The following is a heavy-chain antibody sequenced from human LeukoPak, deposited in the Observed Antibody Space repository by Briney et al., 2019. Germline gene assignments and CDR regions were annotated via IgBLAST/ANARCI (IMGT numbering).Heavy chain of an antibody. CDR1: GFTFDDYG. Sequence: GGSLRLSCAASGFTFDDYGMHWVRQAPGKGLEWVSFISWEGGTTYYADSVKGRFTISRDNAKNSLYLQMNSLRAEDTAVYYCARLIGRGDFWNDYSRPFDIWGQGTMVTVSS. V-gene: IGHV3-43D*03. CDR3: ARLIGRGDFWNDYSRPFDI. J-gene: IGHJ3*02. D-gene: IGHD3-3*01. CDR2: ISWEGGTT.